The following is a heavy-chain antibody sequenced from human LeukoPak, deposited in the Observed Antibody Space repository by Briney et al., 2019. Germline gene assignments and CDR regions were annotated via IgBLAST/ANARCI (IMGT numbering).Heavy chain of an antibody. V-gene: IGHV4-4*07. CDR1: GGSISSYY. D-gene: IGHD3-10*01. CDR2: IYTSGST. J-gene: IGHJ6*03. Sequence: PSETLSLTCTVSGGSISSYYWNWIRQPPGKGLERIGRIYTSGSTNYNPSLKSRVTMSVDTSKNQFSLKLSSVTAADTAVYYCARGTYGSGSPYYYYYYMDVWGKGTTVTVSS. CDR3: ARGTYGSGSPYYYYYYMDV.